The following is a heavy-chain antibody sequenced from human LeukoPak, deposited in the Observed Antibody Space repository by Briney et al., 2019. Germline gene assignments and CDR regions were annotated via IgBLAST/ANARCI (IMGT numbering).Heavy chain of an antibody. V-gene: IGHV4-61*02. CDR3: ARGSLGYCSSTSCYSSDY. CDR1: GGSISSGSYY. D-gene: IGHD2-2*02. J-gene: IGHJ4*02. CDR2: IYTSGST. Sequence: PSQTLFLTCTVSGGSISSGSYYWSWIRQPAGKGLEWIGRIYTSGSTNYNPSLKSRVTISVDTSKNQFSLKLSSVTAADTAVYYCARGSLGYCSSTSCYSSDYWGQGTLVTVSS.